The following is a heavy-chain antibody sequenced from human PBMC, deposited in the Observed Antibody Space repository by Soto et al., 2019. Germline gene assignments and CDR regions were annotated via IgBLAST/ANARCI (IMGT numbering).Heavy chain of an antibody. CDR1: GYTFTNYA. CDR2: INAGNAKT. D-gene: IGHD6-19*01. Sequence: ASVKVSCKASGYTFTNYAIHWVRQGPGQRLEWMGWINAGNAKTKYSQKFQGRVTISRDTSASTAYMELSSLRSEDTAVYYCARDGAVAGTTNFDYWGQGTLVTVSS. V-gene: IGHV1-3*01. CDR3: ARDGAVAGTTNFDY. J-gene: IGHJ4*02.